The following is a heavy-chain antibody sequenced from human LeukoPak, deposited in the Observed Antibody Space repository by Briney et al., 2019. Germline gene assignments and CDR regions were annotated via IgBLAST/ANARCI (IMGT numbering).Heavy chain of an antibody. J-gene: IGHJ5*02. D-gene: IGHD5-12*01. CDR1: GYRITSYW. CDR2: IYPGDSDT. Sequence: GESLKISCKGSGYRITSYWIGWVRQIPGKGLEWMGIIYPGDSDTRYSPSFQGQVTISADKSISTAYLQWSSLKASGTAMYYCARQLRLSGPFDPWGQGTLVTVSS. CDR3: ARQLRLSGPFDP. V-gene: IGHV5-51*01.